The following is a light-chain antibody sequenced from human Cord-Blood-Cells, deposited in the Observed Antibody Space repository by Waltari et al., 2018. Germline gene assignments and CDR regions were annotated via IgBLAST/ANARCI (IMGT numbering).Light chain of an antibody. CDR2: DVS. CDR3: SSYTSSSTWV. J-gene: IGLJ3*02. V-gene: IGLV2-14*01. Sequence: QSALTQPASVSGSPGQAITISCTGTSSDVGGYNYVSWYQQHPGTAPTLMIYDVSKRPSGVSNRFSGSKSGNTASLTISGLQAEDEADYYCSSYTSSSTWVFGGGTKLTVL. CDR1: SSDVGGYNY.